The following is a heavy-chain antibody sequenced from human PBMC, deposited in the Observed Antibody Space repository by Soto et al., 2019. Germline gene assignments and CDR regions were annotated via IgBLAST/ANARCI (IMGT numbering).Heavy chain of an antibody. CDR1: GFTFSSYG. CDR3: AKSRLDYYYYYGMDV. Sequence: GGSLRLSCAASGFTFSSYGMHWVRQAPGKGLEWVAVISYDGSNKYYADSVKGRFTISRDNSKNTLYLQMNSLRAEDTAVYYCAKSRLDYYYYYGMDVWGQGTTVTVSS. CDR2: ISYDGSNK. V-gene: IGHV3-30*18. J-gene: IGHJ6*02.